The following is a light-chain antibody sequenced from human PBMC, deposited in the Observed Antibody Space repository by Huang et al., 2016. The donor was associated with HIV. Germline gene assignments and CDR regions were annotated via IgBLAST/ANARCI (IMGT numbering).Light chain of an antibody. J-gene: IGKJ2*01. V-gene: IGKV3-15*01. CDR3: HQYNHWPPYT. Sequence: EIVMTQSTATLSVSPGERATLSCRASQSMSSNLAWYQQKPGQAPRLLIYGASTRATGIPSRFSGSGSVTEFNLTISSLQSEDFAVYYCHQYNHWPPYTFGQGTKLEIK. CDR1: QSMSSN. CDR2: GAS.